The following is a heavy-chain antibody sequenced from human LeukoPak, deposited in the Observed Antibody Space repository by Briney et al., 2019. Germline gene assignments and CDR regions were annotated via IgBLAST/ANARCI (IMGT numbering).Heavy chain of an antibody. CDR2: INHSGGF. D-gene: IGHD2-15*01. CDR1: GFSFSSYW. J-gene: IGHJ6*02. Sequence: PGGSLRLSCAASGFSFSSYWMSWVRQSPGKGLEWIGEINHSGGFNYNPSLKSRVTISVDSSKEQFSLSLSSVTAADTALYYCAGGVARCSDGFCFSYYYFYGLDVWGQGAKVTVSS. V-gene: IGHV4-34*01. CDR3: AGGVARCSDGFCFSYYYFYGLDV.